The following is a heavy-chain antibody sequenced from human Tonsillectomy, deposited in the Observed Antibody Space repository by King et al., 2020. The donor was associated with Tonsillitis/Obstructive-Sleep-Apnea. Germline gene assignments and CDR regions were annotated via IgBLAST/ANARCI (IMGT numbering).Heavy chain of an antibody. CDR3: AKATIAGTAALDI. J-gene: IGHJ3*02. D-gene: IGHD1/OR15-1a*01. V-gene: IGHV3-9*01. CDR2: ISWNSGSI. CDR1: GFTFDDYA. Sequence: VQLVESGGGLVQPGRSLRLSCAASGFTFDDYAMYWVRQAPGKGLEWVSGISWNSGSIGYADSVKGRFTISRDNAKNSLYLQMNSLRAEDTALYYCAKATIAGTAALDIWGQGTMVTVSS.